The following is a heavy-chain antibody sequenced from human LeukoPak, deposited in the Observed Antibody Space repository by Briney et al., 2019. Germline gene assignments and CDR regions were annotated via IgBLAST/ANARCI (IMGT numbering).Heavy chain of an antibody. CDR1: GSSISSYY. CDR2: IYYSGTT. J-gene: IGHJ4*02. V-gene: IGHV4-59*01. D-gene: IGHD6-19*01. CDR3: ARVSTVAAYYFDY. Sequence: SETLSLTCTVSGSSISSYYWGWIRQPPGKGLEWIGYIYYSGTTHYNPSLKSRVTISVDTSKNQFSLKLSSVTAADTAVYYCARVSTVAAYYFDYWGQGTVVTVSS.